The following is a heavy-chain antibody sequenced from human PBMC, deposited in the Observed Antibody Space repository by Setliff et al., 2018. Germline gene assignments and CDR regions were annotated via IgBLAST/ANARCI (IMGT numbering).Heavy chain of an antibody. CDR2: INPSSGRT. CDR1: GYTFTSHY. V-gene: IGHV1-46*01. J-gene: IGHJ3*02. D-gene: IGHD3-22*01. Sequence: ASVKVSCKASGYTFTSHYMHWVRQAPGLGLEWMGTINPSSGRTSYGQKFQGRVTMTRDTSTSTVYMDMSSLRSEDTAVYYCARDVFPYHYEGAFDIWGQGTKVTVSS. CDR3: ARDVFPYHYEGAFDI.